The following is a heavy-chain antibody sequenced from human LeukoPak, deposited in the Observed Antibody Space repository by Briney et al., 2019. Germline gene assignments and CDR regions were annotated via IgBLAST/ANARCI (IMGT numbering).Heavy chain of an antibody. CDR3: AKEGFERYFGWLPGPFDC. CDR2: ISGSGGST. V-gene: IGHV3-23*01. D-gene: IGHD3-9*01. J-gene: IGHJ4*02. CDR1: GFTFSSYA. Sequence: LSGGSLRLSCAASGFTFSSYAMSWVRQAPGKGLEWVSAISGSGGSTYYADSVKGRFTISRDNSKNTLYLQMNSLRAEDTAVYYCAKEGFERYFGWLPGPFDCWGQGSLVTVSS.